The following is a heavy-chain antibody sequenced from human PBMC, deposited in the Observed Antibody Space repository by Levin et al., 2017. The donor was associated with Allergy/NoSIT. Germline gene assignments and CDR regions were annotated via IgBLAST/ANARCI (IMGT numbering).Heavy chain of an antibody. D-gene: IGHD6-6*01. V-gene: IGHV3-21*01. CDR3: ASDGSYDTLDI. Sequence: SSISSSSTYIYYADSLKGRFTISRDDAKNSLSLQMNSLRVEDTAVYYCASDGSYDTLDIWGQGTMVTVSS. CDR2: ISSSSTYI. J-gene: IGHJ3*02.